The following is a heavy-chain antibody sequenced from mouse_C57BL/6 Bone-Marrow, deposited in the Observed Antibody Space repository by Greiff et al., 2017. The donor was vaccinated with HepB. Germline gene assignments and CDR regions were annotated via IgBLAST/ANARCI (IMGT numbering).Heavy chain of an antibody. V-gene: IGHV2-2*01. CDR2: IWSGGST. CDR3: ARNIYDGYDDFDY. CDR1: GFSLTSYG. Sequence: VQLQQSGPGLVQPSQRLSITCTVSGFSLTSYGVHWVRQSPGKGLEWLGVIWSGGSTDYNAAFLSRLSISKDNSTSQAFFKRNSLQADDTAIYYCARNIYDGYDDFDYWGQGTTLTVSS. D-gene: IGHD2-2*01. J-gene: IGHJ2*01.